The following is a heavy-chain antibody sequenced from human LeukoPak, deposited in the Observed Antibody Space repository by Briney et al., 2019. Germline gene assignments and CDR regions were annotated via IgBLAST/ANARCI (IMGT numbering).Heavy chain of an antibody. CDR1: GFTFSSYW. CDR2: INSDGSST. CDR3: TRDLVGATSDF. V-gene: IGHV3-74*01. Sequence: GGSLRLSCAVSGFTFSSYWMHWVRQAPGKGLVWVSRINSDGSSTSYADSVKGRFTISRDNAKNMLSLQMNSLRAEDTAVYYCTRDLVGATSDFWGQGTLVTVSS. J-gene: IGHJ4*02. D-gene: IGHD1-26*01.